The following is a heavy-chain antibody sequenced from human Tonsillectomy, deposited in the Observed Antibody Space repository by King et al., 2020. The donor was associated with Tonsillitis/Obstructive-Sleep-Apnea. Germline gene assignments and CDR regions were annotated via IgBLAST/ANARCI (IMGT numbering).Heavy chain of an antibody. CDR1: GYTFSSYY. D-gene: IGHD1-14*01. CDR3: ASEEPRDAFDT. Sequence: HVQLVESGAEVKKPGASVKVSCKTPGYTFSSYYMHWVRQAPGQGLEWMGIINPSGDSTSYTQKFQGRVTMTRDTSTSTLYMERSSLRSEDTAVYYCASEEPRDAFDTWGAGTTVTASS. J-gene: IGHJ3*02. V-gene: IGHV1-46*01. CDR2: INPSGDST.